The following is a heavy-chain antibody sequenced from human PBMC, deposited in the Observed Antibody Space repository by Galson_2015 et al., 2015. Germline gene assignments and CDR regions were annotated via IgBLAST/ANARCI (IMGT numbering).Heavy chain of an antibody. J-gene: IGHJ3*02. V-gene: IGHV3-30-3*01. Sequence: SLRLSCAASGFTFSSSAMHWVRQAPGKGLEWVAVISYDGSNKYYADSVKGRFTISRDNSKNTLYLQMNSLRAEDTAVYYCARGYYYYDSSGYSHSAFDSWGQGTMVTVSS. D-gene: IGHD3-22*01. CDR2: ISYDGSNK. CDR1: GFTFSSSA. CDR3: ARGYYYYDSSGYSHSAFDS.